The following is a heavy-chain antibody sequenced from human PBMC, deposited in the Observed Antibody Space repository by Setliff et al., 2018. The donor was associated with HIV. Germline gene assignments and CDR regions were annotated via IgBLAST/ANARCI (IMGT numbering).Heavy chain of an antibody. V-gene: IGHV4-34*01. CDR2: INHSGRT. J-gene: IGHJ6*03. Sequence: SETLSLTCAVYGGSFSDNYWSWIRQSPGKGLEWIGEINHSGRTKYSQSLRSRVSISVDTSKTQFSRKLSAVTAADTAVYYCARVSSTYEYSIFRNYYYHMDVWGKGSTVTVSS. CDR1: GGSFSDNY. CDR3: ARVSSTYEYSIFRNYYYHMDV. D-gene: IGHD5-12*01.